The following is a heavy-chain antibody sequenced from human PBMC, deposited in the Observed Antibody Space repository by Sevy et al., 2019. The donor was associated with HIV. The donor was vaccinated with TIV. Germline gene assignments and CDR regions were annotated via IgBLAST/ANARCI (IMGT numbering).Heavy chain of an antibody. Sequence: GGSLRLSCAASGFTFSSYSMNWVRQAPGKGLEWVSYISSNSSTIYNSDTVKGRFTISRDNAKNSLFLQMNSLSDEDTAVYYCARDYDLKPGIAVAENYFDYWGQGTLVTVSS. D-gene: IGHD6-19*01. CDR2: ISSNSSTI. CDR1: GFTFSSYS. CDR3: ARDYDLKPGIAVAENYFDY. J-gene: IGHJ4*02. V-gene: IGHV3-48*02.